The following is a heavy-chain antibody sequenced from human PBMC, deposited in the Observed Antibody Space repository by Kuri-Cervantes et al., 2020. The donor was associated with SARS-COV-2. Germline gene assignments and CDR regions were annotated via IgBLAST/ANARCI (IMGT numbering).Heavy chain of an antibody. D-gene: IGHD6-6*01. Sequence: ESLKISCTVSGGSTSTYYWSWIRQPPGKGLEWIDYIYYSGNTNYNSSLKSRVPVSVDTSKKQLSLKLRSVTAADTAVYYCARGRYSSSHPGVWFDPWGQGTLVTVSS. V-gene: IGHV4-59*01. CDR2: IYYSGNT. J-gene: IGHJ5*02. CDR3: ARGRYSSSHPGVWFDP. CDR1: GGSTSTYY.